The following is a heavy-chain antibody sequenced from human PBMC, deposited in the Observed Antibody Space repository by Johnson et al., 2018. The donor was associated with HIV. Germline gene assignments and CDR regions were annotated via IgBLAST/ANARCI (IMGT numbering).Heavy chain of an antibody. CDR1: GFTFSSYA. Sequence: EKLVESGGGLVQPGVSLRLSCAASGFTFSSYAMHWVRQPPGKGLEYVSAISSNGGSTSYANSVKGRFTISRDNSKNTLYLPMNSLSAEVAGVYYFARDRRVSREVYCSGGTCYPYVAYTDAFDIWGQGTMVTVSS. CDR3: ARDRRVSREVYCSGGTCYPYVAYTDAFDI. V-gene: IGHV3-64*01. J-gene: IGHJ3*02. CDR2: ISSNGGST. D-gene: IGHD2-15*01.